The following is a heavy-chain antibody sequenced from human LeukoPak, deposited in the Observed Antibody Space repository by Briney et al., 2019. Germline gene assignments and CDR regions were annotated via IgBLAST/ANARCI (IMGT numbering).Heavy chain of an antibody. V-gene: IGHV1-3*03. J-gene: IGHJ5*02. CDR2: INAGNGNT. CDR3: ARDPAVVRKGWFDP. CDR1: GYTFTSYA. D-gene: IGHD4-23*01. Sequence: ASVKASCKASGYTFTSYAMHWVRQAPGQRLEWMGWINAGNGNTKYSQEFQGRVTITRDTSASTAYMELSSLRSEDMAVYYCARDPAVVRKGWFDPWGQGTLVTVSS.